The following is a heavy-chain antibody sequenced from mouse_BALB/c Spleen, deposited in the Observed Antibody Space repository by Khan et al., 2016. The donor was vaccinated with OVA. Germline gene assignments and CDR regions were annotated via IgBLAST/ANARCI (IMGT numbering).Heavy chain of an antibody. CDR2: MIYTGYT. CDR1: GDSITSGY. Sequence: VQLQQSGPSLVKPSQTLSLTCSVTGDSITSGYWSWIRKFPGNKLEYMGYMIYTGYTYYNPSLKSRISITRHTSKNQYYLQLNSVTTEDTATYYCARSTYRYSFAYWGQGTLVTVSA. D-gene: IGHD2-14*01. CDR3: ARSTYRYSFAY. V-gene: IGHV3-8*02. J-gene: IGHJ3*01.